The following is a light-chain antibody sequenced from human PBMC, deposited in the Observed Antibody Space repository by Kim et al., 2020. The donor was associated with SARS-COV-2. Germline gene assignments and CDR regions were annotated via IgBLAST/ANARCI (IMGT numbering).Light chain of an antibody. CDR2: DVT. V-gene: IGLV2-14*03. CDR1: STDVGGYDF. J-gene: IGLJ3*02. Sequence: QSALTQPASVSGSPGQSITIPCTGTSTDVGGYDFVSWYQQHPGKVPKLILYDVTKRHSGVSSRFSGSKSGNTASLTISGLQAEDEADYYCSSYTIRSTFVFGGGTQLSVL. CDR3: SSYTIRSTFV.